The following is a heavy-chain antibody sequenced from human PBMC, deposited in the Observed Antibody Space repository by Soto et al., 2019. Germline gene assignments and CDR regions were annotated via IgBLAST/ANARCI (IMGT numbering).Heavy chain of an antibody. Sequence: GGTLRLACAASGFTFSSYSMNWVRQAPGKGLEWVSFISGSSSYIYYADSMKGRFTISRDNAKNSLYLQVNSLRVEDTAVYYWPRVAPGLVPSGEHCGDGT. CDR1: GFTFSSYS. J-gene: IGHJ1*01. D-gene: IGHD6-19*01. CDR3: PRVAPGLVPSGEH. CDR2: ISGSSSYI. V-gene: IGHV3-21*01.